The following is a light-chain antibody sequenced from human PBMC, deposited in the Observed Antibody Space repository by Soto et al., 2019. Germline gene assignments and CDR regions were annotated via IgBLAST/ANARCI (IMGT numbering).Light chain of an antibody. J-gene: IGLJ3*02. V-gene: IGLV4-60*02. CDR3: ETWYSNTHKV. Sequence: QSVLTQSSSASASLGSSVKLTCSLSSGHSTYIIAWHQQQPGKAPRFLMTLDRSGSYNRGSGVPDRFSGSSSGADRYLTISNLQFEDEGDYYCETWYSNTHKVFGGGTQLTVL. CDR2: LDRSGSY. CDR1: SGHSTYI.